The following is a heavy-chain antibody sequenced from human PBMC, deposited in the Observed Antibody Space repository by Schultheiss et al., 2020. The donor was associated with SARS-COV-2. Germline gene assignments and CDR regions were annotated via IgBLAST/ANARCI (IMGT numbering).Heavy chain of an antibody. V-gene: IGHV3-21*01. Sequence: GGSLRLSCAASGFTFSNAWMNWVRQAPGKGLERVSSISSSSSYIYYADSVKGRFTISRDNAKNSLYLQMNSLRAEDTAVYYCARGGIQLWLIFDYWGQGTLVTVSS. J-gene: IGHJ4*02. CDR1: GFTFSNAW. CDR2: ISSSSSYI. CDR3: ARGGIQLWLIFDY. D-gene: IGHD5-18*01.